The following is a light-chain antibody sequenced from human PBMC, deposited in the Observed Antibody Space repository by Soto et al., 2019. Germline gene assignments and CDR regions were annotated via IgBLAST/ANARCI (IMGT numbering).Light chain of an antibody. CDR2: AAS. CDR1: QSISSY. CDR3: RQSYSTPRT. Sequence: DLQLTQTPASLSASVGDRVTITCRASQSISSYLNWYQQKPGKAPKLLIYAASSLQSGVPSRFSGSGSGTDFTLTISSLQPEDFATYYCRQSYSTPRTFGPGTKVDIK. J-gene: IGKJ3*01. V-gene: IGKV1-39*01.